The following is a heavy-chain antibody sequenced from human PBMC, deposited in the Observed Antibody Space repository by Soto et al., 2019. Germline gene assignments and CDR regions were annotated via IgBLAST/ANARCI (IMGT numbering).Heavy chain of an antibody. V-gene: IGHV3-23*01. Sequence: GGSLRLSCAASGFTFSSYAMSWVRQAPGKGLEWVSAISGSGGSTYYADSVKGRFTISRDNSKNTLYLQMNSLRAEDTAVYYCAKDSCVLRYSDGGECGAFDIWGQGTMVTVS. CDR2: ISGSGGST. J-gene: IGHJ3*02. CDR3: AKDSCVLRYSDGGECGAFDI. CDR1: GFTFSSYA. D-gene: IGHD3-9*01.